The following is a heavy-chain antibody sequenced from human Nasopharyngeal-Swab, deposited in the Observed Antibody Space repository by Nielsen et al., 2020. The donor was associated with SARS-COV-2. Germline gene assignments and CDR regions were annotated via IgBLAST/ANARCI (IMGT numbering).Heavy chain of an antibody. CDR2: VNSDGTSI. Sequence: GGSLRLSCAASGFSLSPNTMNWVRQAPGKGLEWVSSVNSDGTSIYYADSVKGRFTISRDNAKNSLYLQMNSLRADDTAVYFCAREGRGCTWTNCYEAFWFDSWGQGTLVTVSS. V-gene: IGHV3-21*06. D-gene: IGHD1-1*01. CDR1: GFSLSPNT. CDR3: AREGRGCTWTNCYEAFWFDS. J-gene: IGHJ5*01.